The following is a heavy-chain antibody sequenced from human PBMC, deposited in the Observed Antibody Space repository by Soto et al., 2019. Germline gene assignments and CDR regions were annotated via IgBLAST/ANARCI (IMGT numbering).Heavy chain of an antibody. CDR3: ARGTDGTLLWFGGIILGGAFDI. CDR2: INPNSGGT. Sequence: ASVKVSCKASGYTFTGYYMHWVRQAPGQGLEWMGWINPNSGGTNYAQKFQGWVTMTRDTSISTAYMELSRLRSDDTAVDYCARGTDGTLLWFGGIILGGAFDIWGQGTMVTVSS. J-gene: IGHJ3*02. D-gene: IGHD3-10*01. V-gene: IGHV1-2*04. CDR1: GYTFTGYY.